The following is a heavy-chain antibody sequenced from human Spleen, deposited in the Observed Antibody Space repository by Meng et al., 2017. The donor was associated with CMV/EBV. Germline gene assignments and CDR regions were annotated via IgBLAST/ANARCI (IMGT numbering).Heavy chain of an antibody. D-gene: IGHD3-16*01. V-gene: IGHV4-31*03. Sequence: SETLSLTCTVSGSSISGDPYYWTWIRQHPGKGLEWIGYIPYRGNNYYNPSLKSRVSIFLDTSENQFSLKLRSLTAADTAVYYCARGFMNPYYFYFWGQGTLVTVSS. J-gene: IGHJ4*02. CDR2: IPYRGNN. CDR3: ARGFMNPYYFYF. CDR1: GSSISGDPYY.